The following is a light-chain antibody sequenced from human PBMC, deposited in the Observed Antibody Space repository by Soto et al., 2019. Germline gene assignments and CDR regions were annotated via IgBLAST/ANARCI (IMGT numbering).Light chain of an antibody. CDR3: MQGVQTPRT. V-gene: IGKV2-28*01. CDR1: QSLLLSNGYNY. CDR2: LGS. J-gene: IGKJ1*01. Sequence: DIEMTQSPLSLPVTPGESASISCRASQSLLLSNGYNYVDWYLQKPGQPPQLLIYLGSNRAPGVPDTFSGSGSGTDFTLKISRVEAEDVGVFYCMQGVQTPRTFGQGTKVEIK.